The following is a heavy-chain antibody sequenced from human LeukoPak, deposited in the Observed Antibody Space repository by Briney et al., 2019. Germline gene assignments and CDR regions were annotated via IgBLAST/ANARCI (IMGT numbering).Heavy chain of an antibody. Sequence: GGSLRLSCAASGFTFSSYSMNWVRQAPGKGLEWVSSISSSSSYIDYADSVKGRFTISRDNAKSSLYLQMNSLRPEDTAIYYCAREAAWSCFDWGQGTLVTVSS. D-gene: IGHD3-3*01. CDR3: AREAAWSCFD. CDR2: ISSSSSYI. V-gene: IGHV3-21*01. CDR1: GFTFSSYS. J-gene: IGHJ4*02.